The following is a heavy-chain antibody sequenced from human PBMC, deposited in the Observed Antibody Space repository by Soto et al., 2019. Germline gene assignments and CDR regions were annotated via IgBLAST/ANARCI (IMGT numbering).Heavy chain of an antibody. CDR2: IWYDGSNK. Sequence: QVQLVESGGGVVPPGRSLRLSCAASGFTFSSYGMHWVRQAPGKGLEWVAVIWYDGSNKYYADSVKGRFTISRDNSKNTLYLQMNSLRAEDTAVYYCARDHYDSSGYLPDYWGQGTLVTVSS. D-gene: IGHD3-22*01. CDR3: ARDHYDSSGYLPDY. CDR1: GFTFSSYG. J-gene: IGHJ4*02. V-gene: IGHV3-33*01.